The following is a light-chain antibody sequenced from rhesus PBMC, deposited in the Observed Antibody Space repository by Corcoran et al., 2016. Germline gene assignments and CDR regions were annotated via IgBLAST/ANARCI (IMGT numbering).Light chain of an antibody. V-gene: IGKV3S9*01. Sequence: EIVMTQSPATLSLSPGERATLPCRASQSVSSYVAWYQQKPEQAPRLLLYGASSRATGVPDRFSGSGSGTDFTLIISSLEPEDVGVYCCQQYNNWNTFGGGTKVEIK. J-gene: IGKJ4*01. CDR2: GAS. CDR1: QSVSSY. CDR3: QQYNNWNT.